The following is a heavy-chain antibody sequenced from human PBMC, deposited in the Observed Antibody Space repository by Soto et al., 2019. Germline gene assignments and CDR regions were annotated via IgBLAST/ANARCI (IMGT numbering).Heavy chain of an antibody. CDR3: AGYSYDSPPGDY. D-gene: IGHD3-22*01. J-gene: IGHJ4*02. CDR2: IYHSGST. V-gene: IGHV4-38-2*01. CDR1: GYSISSGYY. Sequence: PSETLSLTCAVSGYSISSGYYWGWIRQPPGKGLEWIGSIYHSGSTYYNPSLKSRVTISVDTSKNQFSLKLSSVTAADTAVYYCAGYSYDSPPGDYWGQGTRVTVS.